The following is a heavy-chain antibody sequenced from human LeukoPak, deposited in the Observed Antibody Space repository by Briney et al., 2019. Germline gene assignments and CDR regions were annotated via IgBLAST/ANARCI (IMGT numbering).Heavy chain of an antibody. CDR3: ARLHPYYDFWSGSYMDV. CDR1: GGSISSYY. V-gene: IGHV4-59*01. CDR2: IYYSGST. J-gene: IGHJ6*03. D-gene: IGHD3-3*01. Sequence: PSETLSLTCTVSGGSISSYYWSWIRQPPGKGLDWIGYIYYSGSTNYNPSLKSRVTISVDTSKNQFSLKLSSVTAADTAVYYCARLHPYYDFWSGSYMDVWGKGTSVTVSS.